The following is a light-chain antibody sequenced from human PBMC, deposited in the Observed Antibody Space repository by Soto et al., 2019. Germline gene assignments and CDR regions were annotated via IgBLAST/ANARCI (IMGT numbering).Light chain of an antibody. CDR1: SSYVGGYNY. Sequence: QSALTQPASVSGSPGQSITISCTGTSSYVGGYNYVSWYQQHPGKAPKLMIYDVSNRPSGVSNRFSGSKSGNTASLTISGLQAEDEADYYCSSYTISSTWVFGGGTQLTVL. V-gene: IGLV2-14*01. J-gene: IGLJ3*02. CDR2: DVS. CDR3: SSYTISSTWV.